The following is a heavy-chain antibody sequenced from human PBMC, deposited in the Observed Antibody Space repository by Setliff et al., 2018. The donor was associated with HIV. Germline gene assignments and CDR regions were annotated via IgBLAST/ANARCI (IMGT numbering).Heavy chain of an antibody. V-gene: IGHV3-15*01. CDR3: TTTLSLWFGAPFDY. Sequence: GGSLRLSCAASGFTFSTAWMNWVRQAPGKGLEWVGHIKSKTDGGTTDYAAPVKGRFTISRDDSKNTLYLQMSSLKSEDTAVYYCTTTLSLWFGAPFDYWGQGTLVTVSS. CDR1: GFTFSTAW. CDR2: IKSKTDGGTT. D-gene: IGHD3-10*01. J-gene: IGHJ4*02.